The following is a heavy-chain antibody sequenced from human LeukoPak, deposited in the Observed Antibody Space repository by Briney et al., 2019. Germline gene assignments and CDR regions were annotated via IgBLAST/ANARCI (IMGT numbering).Heavy chain of an antibody. Sequence: PGGSLRLSCAASGFTFSSYAMSWVRQAPGKGLEWVSAISGSGGSTYYADSVKGRFTISRDNSKNTLYLQMNSLRAEDTAVYYCAKDVRYDILTGYFDYWGQGTLVTVSS. V-gene: IGHV3-23*01. CDR3: AKDVRYDILTGYFDY. D-gene: IGHD3-9*01. CDR1: GFTFSSYA. J-gene: IGHJ4*02. CDR2: ISGSGGST.